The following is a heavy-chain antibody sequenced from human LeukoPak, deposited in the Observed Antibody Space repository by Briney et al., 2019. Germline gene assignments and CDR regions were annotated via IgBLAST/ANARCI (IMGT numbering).Heavy chain of an antibody. V-gene: IGHV3-73*01. CDR2: IRNKANSYAT. J-gene: IGHJ4*02. Sequence: GGSLKLSCAASGFTFSSSAMHWVRQPSGKGLEWVGRIRNKANSYATAYAASVNGRFTISRDDSKNTAYLHMNSLKIEDAAVYYCSRLIEAAGTSFDYWGQGTLVTVSS. CDR3: SRLIEAAGTSFDY. D-gene: IGHD6-13*01. CDR1: GFTFSSSA.